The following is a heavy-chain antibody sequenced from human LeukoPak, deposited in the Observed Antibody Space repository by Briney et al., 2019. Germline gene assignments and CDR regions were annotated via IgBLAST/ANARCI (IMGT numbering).Heavy chain of an antibody. CDR2: ISWNSGSI. V-gene: IGHV3-9*01. Sequence: GGSLRLSCAGSGFIFNNYAMHWVRQPPGKGLEWVSGISWNSGSIYYADSVKGRFTISRDNAKNSLYLQMNSLRVEDTAFYYCAKDNRRHYTSGPNPDSLHWGQGALVTVSS. CDR3: AKDNRRHYTSGPNPDSLH. J-gene: IGHJ4*02. CDR1: GFIFNNYA. D-gene: IGHD6-19*01.